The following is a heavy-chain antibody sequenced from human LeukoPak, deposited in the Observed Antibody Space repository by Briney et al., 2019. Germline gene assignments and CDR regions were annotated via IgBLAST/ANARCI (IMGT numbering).Heavy chain of an antibody. V-gene: IGHV3-30*18. CDR3: AKPVLRYFDFNWFDP. Sequence: GRSLRLSCAASGFTFSSYGMHWVRQAPGKGLEWVAVISYDGSNKYYADSVKGRFTISRDNSKNTLYLQMNSLRAEDTAVYYCAKPVLRYFDFNWFDPWGQGTLVTVSS. CDR2: ISYDGSNK. D-gene: IGHD3-9*01. CDR1: GFTFSSYG. J-gene: IGHJ5*02.